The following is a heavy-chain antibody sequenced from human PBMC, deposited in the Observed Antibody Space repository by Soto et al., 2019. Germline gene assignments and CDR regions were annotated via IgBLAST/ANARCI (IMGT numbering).Heavy chain of an antibody. CDR1: GYTFTGYY. Sequence: ASVKVSCKASGYTFTGYYMHWVRQAPGQGLEWMGWMNPNSGSTSYAQKFQGRVTMTRNTSISTAYMELSSLRSEDTAVYFFAIGGVFFFAAPTNPFDYWGQGTLVTVSS. CDR3: AIGGVFFFAAPTNPFDY. J-gene: IGHJ4*02. D-gene: IGHD3-10*01. V-gene: IGHV1-8*02. CDR2: MNPNSGST.